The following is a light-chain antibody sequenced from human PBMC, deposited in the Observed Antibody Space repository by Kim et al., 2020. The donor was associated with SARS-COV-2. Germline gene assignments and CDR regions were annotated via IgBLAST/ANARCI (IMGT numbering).Light chain of an antibody. CDR2: DVS. CDR3: SSHIGSSTWV. J-gene: IGLJ3*02. V-gene: IGLV2-14*04. Sequence: GQSITISCTGTSSDIGNYNFVSWSQQHPGKAPKLLIYDVSKRPSGVSDRFSCSKSGNTASLTISGLQAEDEADYYCSSHIGSSTWVFGGGTQLTVL. CDR1: SSDIGNYNF.